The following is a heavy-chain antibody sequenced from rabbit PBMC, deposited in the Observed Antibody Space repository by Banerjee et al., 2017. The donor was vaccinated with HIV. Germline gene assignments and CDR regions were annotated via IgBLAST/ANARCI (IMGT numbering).Heavy chain of an antibody. D-gene: IGHD1-1*01. V-gene: IGHV1S45*01. CDR3: ARNPYVISSGGGNL. Sequence: QEQLVESGGDLVKPEGSLTLTCTASGFSFSSGYDMCWVRQAPGKGLEWIACIGSSGSTYYASWAKGRFTISKTSSTTVTLQMTSLTAADTATYFCARNPYVISSGGGNLWGPGTLVTVS. J-gene: IGHJ4*01. CDR2: IGSSGST. CDR1: GFSFSSGYD.